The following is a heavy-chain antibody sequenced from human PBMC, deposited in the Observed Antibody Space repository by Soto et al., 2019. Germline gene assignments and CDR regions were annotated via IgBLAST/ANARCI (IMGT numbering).Heavy chain of an antibody. V-gene: IGHV3-13*01. Sequence: GGSLRLSCAASGITFSSYDMHWVRQATGKGLEWVSAIGTAGDTYYPGSVKGRFTISREDAKNSLYLQMNSLRAGDTAVYYCAKAGYGDYFEVLAGDYMDVWGKGTTVTVS. CDR1: GITFSSYD. CDR3: AKAGYGDYFEVLAGDYMDV. CDR2: IGTAGDT. D-gene: IGHD4-17*01. J-gene: IGHJ6*03.